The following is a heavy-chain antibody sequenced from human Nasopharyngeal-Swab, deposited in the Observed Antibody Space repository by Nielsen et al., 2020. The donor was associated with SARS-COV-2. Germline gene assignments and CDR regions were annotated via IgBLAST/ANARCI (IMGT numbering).Heavy chain of an antibody. Sequence: ASVKVSCKVSGYTLTVLPIHWVRQAPATGLEWMGTVVPEDGEPIYAKNFQGRVTMTEDTSTYTAYLELSSLRSEDTAVYYCASEGSGVFGVVIYAFDIWGPGTLVTVSS. CDR2: VVPEDGEP. CDR3: ASEGSGVFGVVIYAFDI. J-gene: IGHJ3*02. V-gene: IGHV1-24*01. CDR1: GYTLTVLP. D-gene: IGHD3-3*01.